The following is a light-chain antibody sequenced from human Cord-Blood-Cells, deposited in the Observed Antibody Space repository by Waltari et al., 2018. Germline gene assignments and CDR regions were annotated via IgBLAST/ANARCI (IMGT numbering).Light chain of an antibody. CDR2: DVS. Sequence: QSALTQPASVSGSPGQSITISCTGTSSDVGGYNYVSWYQQHQGKAPKPMIYDVSNRPSGVSNRFSGSKSGNTASLTISGLQAEDEADYYCSSYTSSSTLVFGGGTKLTVL. CDR3: SSYTSSSTLV. CDR1: SSDVGGYNY. V-gene: IGLV2-14*01. J-gene: IGLJ2*01.